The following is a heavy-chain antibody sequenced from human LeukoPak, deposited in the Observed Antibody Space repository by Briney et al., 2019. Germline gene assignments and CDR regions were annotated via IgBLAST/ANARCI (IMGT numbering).Heavy chain of an antibody. V-gene: IGHV1-18*01. CDR2: ISVYNGDT. J-gene: IGHJ3*02. Sequence: ASVKVSCKASGYTFTIHGINWVRQAPGQGLEWMGCISVYNGDTNFAQNVKGRVTMTTDTSTTTAYMELRSLRSDDTAVYFCARGYGNYFGSGSVGAFDIWGQGTMVSVSS. D-gene: IGHD3-10*01. CDR3: ARGYGNYFGSGSVGAFDI. CDR1: GYTFTIHG.